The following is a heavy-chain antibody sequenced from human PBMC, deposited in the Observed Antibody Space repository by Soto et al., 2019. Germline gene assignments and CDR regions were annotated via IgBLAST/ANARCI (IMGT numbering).Heavy chain of an antibody. J-gene: IGHJ6*03. CDR2: IWYDGSNK. Sequence: TGGSLRLSCAASGFTFSSYGMHWVRQAPGKGLEWVAVIWYDGSNKYYADSVKGRFTISRDNSKNTLYLQMNSLRAEDTAVYYCARGPETMYMDVWGKGTTVTVSS. V-gene: IGHV3-33*01. CDR3: ARGPETMYMDV. D-gene: IGHD3-10*01. CDR1: GFTFSSYG.